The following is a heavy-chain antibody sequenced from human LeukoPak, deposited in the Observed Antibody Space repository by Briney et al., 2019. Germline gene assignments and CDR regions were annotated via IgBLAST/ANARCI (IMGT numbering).Heavy chain of an antibody. V-gene: IGHV3-23*01. Sequence: GGSLRLSCAASGFTFSSYWMSWVRQAPGKGLEWVSFISGSGGGGTYYADSVKGRFTISRDNSKNTLYLQMDSLRAEDTALYYCAKNSLRSFQYWGQGTLVTVSS. D-gene: IGHD5/OR15-5a*01. J-gene: IGHJ4*02. CDR2: ISGSGGGGT. CDR3: AKNSLRSFQY. CDR1: GFTFSSYW.